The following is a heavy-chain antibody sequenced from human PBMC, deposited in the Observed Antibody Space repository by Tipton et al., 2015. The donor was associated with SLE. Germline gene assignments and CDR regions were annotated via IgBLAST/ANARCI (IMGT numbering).Heavy chain of an antibody. J-gene: IGHJ4*02. CDR2: INWNGGST. CDR1: GFTFSSYW. Sequence: SLRLSCAASGFTFSSYWMHWVRQAPGKGLEWVSGINWNGGSTGYADSVKGRFTISRDNAKNSLYLQMNSLRAEDTALYYCARVLYYYDSSGYGYFDYWGQGTLVTVSS. V-gene: IGHV3-20*04. D-gene: IGHD3-22*01. CDR3: ARVLYYYDSSGYGYFDY.